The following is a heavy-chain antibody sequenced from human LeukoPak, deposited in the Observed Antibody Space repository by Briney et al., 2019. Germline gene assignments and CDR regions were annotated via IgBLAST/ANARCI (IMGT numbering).Heavy chain of an antibody. CDR2: INAGNGNT. J-gene: IGHJ3*02. V-gene: IGHV1-3*01. Sequence: GASVKVSCKASGYTFTSYAMHWVRQAPGQRLEWMGWINAGNGNTKYSQKFQGRVTITRDTSASTAYMELSSLRSEGTAVYYCARDEQWLDPGGAFDIWGQGTMVTVSS. CDR3: ARDEQWLDPGGAFDI. CDR1: GYTFTSYA. D-gene: IGHD6-19*01.